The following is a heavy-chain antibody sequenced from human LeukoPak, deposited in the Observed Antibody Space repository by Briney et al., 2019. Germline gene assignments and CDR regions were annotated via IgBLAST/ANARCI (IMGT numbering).Heavy chain of an antibody. Sequence: GGSLRLSCAASGFTFSSHGMNWVRQAPGKGLEWVSSISSSSSYIYYADSVKGRFTISRDNAKNSLYLQMNSLRAEDTAVYYCARDGPRYSSSFGDLLPFPVQGYYYYMDVWGKGTTVTVSS. CDR3: ARDGPRYSSSFGDLLPFPVQGYYYYMDV. CDR2: ISSSSSYI. J-gene: IGHJ6*03. D-gene: IGHD6-13*01. V-gene: IGHV3-21*01. CDR1: GFTFSSHG.